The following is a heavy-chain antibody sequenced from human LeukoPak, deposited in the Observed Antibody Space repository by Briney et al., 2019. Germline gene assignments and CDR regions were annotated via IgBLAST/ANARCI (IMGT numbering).Heavy chain of an antibody. D-gene: IGHD7-27*01. CDR2: IYYTVYT. CDR3: ARDRRPHWGFDY. V-gene: IGHV4-59*11. J-gene: IGHJ4*02. Sequence: SETLSLTCTVSGASITSHYWSWIRQPPGRGLECIGYIYYTVYTTYDPSLKSRVTISIDTSKNQFSLKLKNVTAADTAVYYCARDRRPHWGFDYWGQGSLVTVSS. CDR1: GASITSHY.